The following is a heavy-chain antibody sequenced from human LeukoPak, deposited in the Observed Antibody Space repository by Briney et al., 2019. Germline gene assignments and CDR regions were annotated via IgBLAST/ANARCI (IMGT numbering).Heavy chain of an antibody. CDR1: GFTFSNFW. J-gene: IGHJ6*03. D-gene: IGHD3-3*01. CDR2: MTYDGSKR. CDR3: ARNRRIFGRTLQRHYMDV. Sequence: QAGGSLRLSCATSGFTFSNFWMSWVRQAPGKGLEWVAFMTYDGSKRPYADSVKGRFTISRDNSKNTLYLQMDGLRPEDTAVYYCARNRRIFGRTLQRHYMDVWGKGTTVAVSS. V-gene: IGHV3-30*03.